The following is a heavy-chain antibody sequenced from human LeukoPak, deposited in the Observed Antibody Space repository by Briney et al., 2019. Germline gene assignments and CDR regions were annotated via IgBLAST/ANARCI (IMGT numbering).Heavy chain of an antibody. Sequence: ASVKVSCKASGYTFSGYFMHWVRQAPGQGLEWMGWINPNSGDTKLAQKFQGRVTMTRDTSISTAYMELSRLTSDDTAVYYCARGPPIWSGHNWFDPWGQGTLVTVSS. CDR2: INPNSGDT. CDR1: GYTFSGYF. D-gene: IGHD3-3*01. CDR3: ARGPPIWSGHNWFDP. V-gene: IGHV1-2*02. J-gene: IGHJ5*02.